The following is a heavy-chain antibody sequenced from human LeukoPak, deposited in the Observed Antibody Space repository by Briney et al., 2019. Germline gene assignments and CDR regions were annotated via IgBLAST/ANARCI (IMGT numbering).Heavy chain of an antibody. CDR3: ARVRYYYDSSGYHDFDY. V-gene: IGHV1-18*01. D-gene: IGHD3-22*01. J-gene: IGHJ4*02. Sequence: GASVKLSCKASGYTFTSYGISWVRQAPGQGLEWMGGISAYNGNTNYTQKLQGRVTMTTDTSTSTAYMELRSLRSDDTAVYYCARVRYYYDSSGYHDFDYWGQGSLVTVSS. CDR2: ISAYNGNT. CDR1: GYTFTSYG.